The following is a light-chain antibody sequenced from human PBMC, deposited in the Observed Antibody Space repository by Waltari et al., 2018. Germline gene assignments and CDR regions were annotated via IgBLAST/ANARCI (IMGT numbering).Light chain of an antibody. V-gene: IGKV1-27*01. CDR3: QYGET. Sequence: DIRITQSPSSLSAAVGDRVTITCRASQDISHKFAWYQQKPGKVPRILIYFASTLQSGVPSRFSGSGSGAEFTLTISSLQPEDVATYYCQYGETFGQGTQVEI. CDR2: FAS. CDR1: QDISHK. J-gene: IGKJ1*01.